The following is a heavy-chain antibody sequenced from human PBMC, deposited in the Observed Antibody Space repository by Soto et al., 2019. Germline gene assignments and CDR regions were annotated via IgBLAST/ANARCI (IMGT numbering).Heavy chain of an antibody. CDR3: ARDRGRYGVFDY. J-gene: IGHJ4*02. V-gene: IGHV4-31*03. D-gene: IGHD2-8*01. Sequence: SETLSLTCSVSAGSISSDGFYWNWIRQPPGKGLEWIGYIYHSGGTYSSPSLRSRVTISVDTSKNQFTLKLSSVTAADTAVYYLARDRGRYGVFDYWGQVTPVTVYS. CDR2: IYHSGGT. CDR1: AGSISSDGFY.